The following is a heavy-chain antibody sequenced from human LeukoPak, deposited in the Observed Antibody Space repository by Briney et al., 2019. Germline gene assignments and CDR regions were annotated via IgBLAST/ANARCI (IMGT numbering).Heavy chain of an antibody. CDR1: GFTFSSYA. CDR2: ISYDGSNK. J-gene: IGHJ4*02. V-gene: IGHV3-30*04. D-gene: IGHD3-10*01. CDR3: ARDQGEEDYFDY. Sequence: GGSLRLSCAASGFTFSSYAMHWGRQAPGKGLGWVAVISYDGSNKYYADSVKGRFTISRDNSKNTLYLQMNSLRAEDTAVYYCARDQGEEDYFDYWGQGTLVTVSS.